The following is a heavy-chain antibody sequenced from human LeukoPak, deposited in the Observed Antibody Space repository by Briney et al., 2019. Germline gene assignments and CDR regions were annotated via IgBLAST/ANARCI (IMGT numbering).Heavy chain of an antibody. J-gene: IGHJ4*02. D-gene: IGHD6-19*01. CDR3: ARRVAGTRGYFDY. CDR1: GGSISSGGYY. V-gene: IGHV4-30-2*01. Sequence: NSSETLSLTRTVSGGSISSGGYYWSWIRQPPGKGLEWIGYIYHSGSTYYNPSLKSRVTISVDRSKNQFSLKLSSVTAADTAVYYCARRVAGTRGYFDYWGQGTLVTVSS. CDR2: IYHSGST.